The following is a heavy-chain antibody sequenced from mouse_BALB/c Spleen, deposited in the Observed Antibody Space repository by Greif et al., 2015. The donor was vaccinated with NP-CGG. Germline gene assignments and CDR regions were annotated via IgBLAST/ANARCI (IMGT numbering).Heavy chain of an antibody. Sequence: EVQVVESGGGLVQPGGSLRLSCATSGFTFTDYYMSWVRQPPGKALEWLGFIRNKANGYTTEYSASEKGRFTISRDNSQSIHYHQMNTLRAEDSATYYCTRGDPYAMDYWGQGTSVTVSS. CDR1: GFTFTDYY. V-gene: IGHV7-3*02. D-gene: IGHD3-3*01. CDR3: TRGDPYAMDY. CDR2: IRNKANGYTT. J-gene: IGHJ4*01.